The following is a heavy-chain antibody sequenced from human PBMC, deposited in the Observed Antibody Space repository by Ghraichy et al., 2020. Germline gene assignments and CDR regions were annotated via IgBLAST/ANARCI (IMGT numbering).Heavy chain of an antibody. V-gene: IGHV3-30*02. CDR2: IRNDGKNK. Sequence: GESLNISCAASRFTFTNYGMHWVRQAPGKGLEWVTFIRNDGKNKYYADSVKGRFIISRDNSKKTLYLQMNSLRAEDTAVYYCAKDSLPYGDYAYYFDYWGQGTLVTVSS. D-gene: IGHD4-17*01. CDR3: AKDSLPYGDYAYYFDY. CDR1: RFTFTNYG. J-gene: IGHJ4*02.